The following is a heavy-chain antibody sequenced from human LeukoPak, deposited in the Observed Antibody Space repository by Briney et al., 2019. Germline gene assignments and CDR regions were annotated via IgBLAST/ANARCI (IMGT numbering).Heavy chain of an antibody. CDR3: ARSNQADDY. Sequence: GGSLRLSCAASGFTFSSYWMHWVRPVPGKGMVWDARINPGGSGITYADSVKGRFTISRGNAKNTLYLQMDSLRAEDTGVYYCARSNQADDYWGQGTLVTVSS. J-gene: IGHJ4*02. CDR2: INPGGSGI. CDR1: GFTFSSYW. V-gene: IGHV3-74*01. D-gene: IGHD1-14*01.